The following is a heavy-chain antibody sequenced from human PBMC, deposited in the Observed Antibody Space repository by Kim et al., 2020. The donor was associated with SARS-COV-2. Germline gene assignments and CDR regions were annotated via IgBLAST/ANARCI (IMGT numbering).Heavy chain of an antibody. J-gene: IGHJ5*02. CDR1: GGSFSGYY. CDR3: ARRDFWSGWNWFDP. Sequence: SETLSLTCAVYGGSFSGYYWSWIRQPPGKGLEWIGEINHSGSTNYNPSLKSRVTISVDTSKNQFSLKLSSVTAADTAVYYCARRDFWSGWNWFDPWGQGTLVTVSS. V-gene: IGHV4-34*01. D-gene: IGHD3-3*01. CDR2: INHSGST.